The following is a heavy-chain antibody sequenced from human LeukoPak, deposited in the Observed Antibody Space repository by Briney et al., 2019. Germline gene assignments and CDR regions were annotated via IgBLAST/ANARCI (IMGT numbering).Heavy chain of an antibody. CDR1: GFTFSTYT. V-gene: IGHV3-48*04. J-gene: IGHJ6*02. CDR2: ISTSGSTI. Sequence: GGSLRLSCAASGFTFSTYTMNWVRQAPGKGLEWVSYISTSGSTIHYADSLKGRFTISRDNAKNSLYLQMNSLRADDTAVYYCARDRSTSRYYHGMDVWGPGTTVIVSS. D-gene: IGHD2-2*01. CDR3: ARDRSTSRYYHGMDV.